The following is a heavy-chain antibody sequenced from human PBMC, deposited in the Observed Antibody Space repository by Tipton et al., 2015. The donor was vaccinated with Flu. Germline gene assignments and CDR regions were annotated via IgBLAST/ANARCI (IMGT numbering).Heavy chain of an antibody. CDR3: ARHTGDSVRGIIDY. J-gene: IGHJ4*02. CDR1: GYSISTGYY. Sequence: LVKPSETLSLTCAVSGYSISTGYYWGWIRQPPGKGLEWIGSISHSGSTYYNPSLKSRLTISVDTSKNQFSLKLSSVTAADTAVYYCARHTGDSVRGIIDYWGQGTLVTVSS. CDR2: ISHSGST. V-gene: IGHV4-38-2*01. D-gene: IGHD3-10*02.